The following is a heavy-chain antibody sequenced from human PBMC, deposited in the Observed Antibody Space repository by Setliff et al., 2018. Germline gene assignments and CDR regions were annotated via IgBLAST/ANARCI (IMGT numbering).Heavy chain of an antibody. Sequence: EASVKVSCKASGYTFTNHYMHWVRQAPGHGLEWMGMINPGGGSTTYAQKFQGRVTMTRDTSTSTVYMELSSLRTEDTAVYYCARGYYDSYARYYVVGDYWGQGTPVTVSS. CDR1: GYTFTNHY. V-gene: IGHV1-46*01. CDR2: INPGGGST. J-gene: IGHJ4*02. CDR3: ARGYYDSYARYYVVGDY. D-gene: IGHD3-22*01.